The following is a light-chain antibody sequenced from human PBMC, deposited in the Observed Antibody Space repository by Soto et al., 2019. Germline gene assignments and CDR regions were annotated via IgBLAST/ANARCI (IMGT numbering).Light chain of an antibody. J-gene: IGLJ1*01. CDR1: SSNIGGNS. CDR3: GSWDSSVSAYV. CDR2: DDK. Sequence: QSVLTQPPSVSAAPGQKVTISCSVSSSNIGGNSVSWSQPLPGTAPKLLIDDDKTRPSGIPDRFSGSKSRTSATLGITGFQTGDEADYYCGSWDSSVSAYVFGTGTKVT. V-gene: IGLV1-51*01.